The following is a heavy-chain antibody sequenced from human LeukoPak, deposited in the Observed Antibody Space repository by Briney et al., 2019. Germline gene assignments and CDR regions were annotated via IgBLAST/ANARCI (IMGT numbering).Heavy chain of an antibody. CDR3: ARDKRYSGYGRYFDY. CDR2: IWYDGSNK. D-gene: IGHD5-12*01. Sequence: GRSLRLSCAASGFTFSSYGMHWVRQAPGKGLEWVAVIWYDGSNKYYADSVKGRFTISRDNSKNTLYLQMNSLRAGDTAVYYCARDKRYSGYGRYFDYWGQGTLVTVSS. V-gene: IGHV3-33*01. J-gene: IGHJ4*02. CDR1: GFTFSSYG.